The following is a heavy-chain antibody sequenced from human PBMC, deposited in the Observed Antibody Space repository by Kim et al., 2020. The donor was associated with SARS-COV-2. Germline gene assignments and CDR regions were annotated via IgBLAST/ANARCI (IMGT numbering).Heavy chain of an antibody. J-gene: IGHJ4*02. CDR1: GGSFSGYY. D-gene: IGHD3-10*01. V-gene: IGHV4-34*01. CDR2: INHSGST. CDR3: ARGSPRRGYYGSGSYLMYY. Sequence: SETLSLTCAVYGGSFSGYYWSWIRQPPGKGLEWIGEINHSGSTNYNPSLKSRVTISVDTSKNQFSLKLSSVTAADTAVYYCARGSPRRGYYGSGSYLMYYWGQGTLVTVSS.